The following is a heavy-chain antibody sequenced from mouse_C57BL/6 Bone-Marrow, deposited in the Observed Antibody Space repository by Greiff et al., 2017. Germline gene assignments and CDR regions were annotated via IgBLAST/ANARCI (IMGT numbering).Heavy chain of an antibody. CDR2: IDPSDSYT. Sequence: QVQLQQPGAELVMPGASVKLSCKASGYTFTSYWMHWVKQRPGPGLEWIGEIDPSDSYTNYNQKFKGKSTLNVDKSSSTAYMQLSSLTSEDSAVYYCARWGHGNYWYFDVWGTGTTVTVSS. D-gene: IGHD2-1*01. CDR3: ARWGHGNYWYFDV. CDR1: GYTFTSYW. J-gene: IGHJ1*03. V-gene: IGHV1-69*01.